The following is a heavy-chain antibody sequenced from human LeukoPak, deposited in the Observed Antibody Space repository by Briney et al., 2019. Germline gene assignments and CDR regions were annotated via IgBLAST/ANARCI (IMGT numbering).Heavy chain of an antibody. CDR2: IYYNGGT. D-gene: IGHD5-12*01. Sequence: SETLSLTCTVSGGSVSSGSYYWSWIRQPPGKVLEWVGYIYYNGGTNYNPSLKSRVTMSIDTSNNQFSLNLTSVTAADTAVYYCARLVAAIDGWYFFAFDVWGQGTTVTVSS. V-gene: IGHV4-61*01. J-gene: IGHJ6*02. CDR3: ARLVAAIDGWYFFAFDV. CDR1: GGSVSSGSYY.